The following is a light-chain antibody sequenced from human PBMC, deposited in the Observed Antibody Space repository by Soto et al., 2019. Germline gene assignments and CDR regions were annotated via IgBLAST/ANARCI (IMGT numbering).Light chain of an antibody. Sequence: EIVLSQSPGTLSLSPGQRATLSCRASQSVRSNYLAWYHQKPGQAPRLLIYGASNRATGIPDRFSGSGSGTDFTLTISRLEPEDFAVYYCQQYGTSPSTFGQGTRLENK. CDR1: QSVRSNY. CDR2: GAS. J-gene: IGKJ5*01. CDR3: QQYGTSPST. V-gene: IGKV3-20*01.